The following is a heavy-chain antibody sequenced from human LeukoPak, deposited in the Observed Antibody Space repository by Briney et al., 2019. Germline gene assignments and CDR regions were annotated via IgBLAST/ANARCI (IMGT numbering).Heavy chain of an antibody. CDR2: TYYSGST. CDR1: GGSISSYY. D-gene: IGHD4-11*01. J-gene: IGHJ4*02. V-gene: IGHV4-39*07. CDR3: ARERTTVTH. Sequence: PSETLSLTCTVSGGSISSYYWSWIRQPPGKGLEWIGSTYYSGSTYYNPSLKSRVTISVDTSKNQFSLKLSSVTAADTAVYYCARERTTVTHWGQGTLVTVSS.